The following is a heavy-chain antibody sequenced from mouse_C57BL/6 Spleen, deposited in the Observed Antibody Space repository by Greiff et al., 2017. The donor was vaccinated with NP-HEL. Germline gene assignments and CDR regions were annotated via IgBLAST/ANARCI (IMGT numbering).Heavy chain of an antibody. J-gene: IGHJ2*01. Sequence: VQLQQSGPELVKPGASVKISCKASGYTFTDYYMNWVKQSHGKSLEWIGDINPNNGGTSYNQKFKGKATLTVDKSSSTAYMELRSLTSEDSAVYYCARGYDGYYGPFDYWGQGTTLTVSS. D-gene: IGHD2-3*01. V-gene: IGHV1-26*01. CDR3: ARGYDGYYGPFDY. CDR1: GYTFTDYY. CDR2: INPNNGGT.